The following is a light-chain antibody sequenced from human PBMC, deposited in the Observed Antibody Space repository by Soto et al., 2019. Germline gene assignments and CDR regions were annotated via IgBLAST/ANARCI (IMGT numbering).Light chain of an antibody. Sequence: EIVLTQSPATLSFSPGDRATLSCRASQSVNSFLAWYQQKPGQAPRLLIFDASNRATGIPARFSGSGSGTDFTLTISSLEPEDFAVYYCQQRSNWPLTLGGGTKVDIK. CDR3: QQRSNWPLT. J-gene: IGKJ4*01. CDR1: QSVNSF. CDR2: DAS. V-gene: IGKV3-11*01.